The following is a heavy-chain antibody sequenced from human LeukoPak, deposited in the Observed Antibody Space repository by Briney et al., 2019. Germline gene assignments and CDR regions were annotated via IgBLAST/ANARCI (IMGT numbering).Heavy chain of an antibody. Sequence: GGSLRLSCAASGFTFSSYSMNWVRQAPGKGLEWVSYISSSSSTIYYADSVKGRFTISRDNAKNSLYLQMNSLRAEDTAVYYCARYCSSTSCRTPNDYWGQGTLVTVSS. CDR1: GFTFSSYS. CDR2: ISSSSSTI. J-gene: IGHJ4*02. V-gene: IGHV3-48*01. CDR3: ARYCSSTSCRTPNDY. D-gene: IGHD2-2*01.